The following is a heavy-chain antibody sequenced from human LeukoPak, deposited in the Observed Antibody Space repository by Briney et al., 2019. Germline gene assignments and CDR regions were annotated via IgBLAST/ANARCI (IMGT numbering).Heavy chain of an antibody. J-gene: IGHJ3*02. D-gene: IGHD6-19*01. Sequence: PGGSLRLSCVASGFTFSNYWMSWVRQAPGKGLEWVANIKEDGSGKYYVDSVKGRFTISRDNAKNSLYLQMNSLRDEDTAVYYCARYGNGAWLAHYSFEIWGQGTMVTVSS. CDR3: ARYGNGAWLAHYSFEI. CDR1: GFTFSNYW. CDR2: IKEDGSGK. V-gene: IGHV3-7*01.